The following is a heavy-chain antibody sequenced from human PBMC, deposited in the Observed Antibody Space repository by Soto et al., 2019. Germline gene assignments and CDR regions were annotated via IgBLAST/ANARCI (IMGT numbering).Heavy chain of an antibody. CDR2: ISSSSSTI. J-gene: IGHJ2*01. D-gene: IGHD4-17*01. Sequence: GGSLRLSCAASGFTFSSYSMNWVRQAPGKGLEWVSYISSSSSTIYYADSVKGRFTISRDNAKNSLYLQMNSLRAEDTAVYYCARVSGDSPTPYSYWYFDLWGRGTLVTVSS. CDR3: ARVSGDSPTPYSYWYFDL. V-gene: IGHV3-48*01. CDR1: GFTFSSYS.